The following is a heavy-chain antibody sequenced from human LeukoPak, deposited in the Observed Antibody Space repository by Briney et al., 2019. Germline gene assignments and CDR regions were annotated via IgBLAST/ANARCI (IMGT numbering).Heavy chain of an antibody. Sequence: ASVKVSCKASGYTFTSYGISWVRQAPGQGLEWMGWISAYNGNTNYAQKLQGRVTMTTDTSTSTAYMELRSLRSDDTAVYYCARDWGPYGDYATPLDYWGQGTLVTVSS. V-gene: IGHV1-18*01. CDR2: ISAYNGNT. D-gene: IGHD4-17*01. CDR1: GYTFTSYG. J-gene: IGHJ4*02. CDR3: ARDWGPYGDYATPLDY.